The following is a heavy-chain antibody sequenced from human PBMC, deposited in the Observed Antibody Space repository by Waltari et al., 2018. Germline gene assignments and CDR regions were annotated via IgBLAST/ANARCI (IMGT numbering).Heavy chain of an antibody. CDR1: GGSFSGYY. D-gene: IGHD5-18*01. J-gene: IGHJ5*02. V-gene: IGHV4-34*01. Sequence: QVQLQQWGAGLLKPSETLSLTCAVYGGSFSGYYWSWIRQPPGKGLEWIGEINHSGSTNYNPSLKGRGTISVNTSKNKFALKLGSVTAADTAVYYCARGIWSEDTAMGRVWFDPWGQGTLVTVSS. CDR2: INHSGST. CDR3: ARGIWSEDTAMGRVWFDP.